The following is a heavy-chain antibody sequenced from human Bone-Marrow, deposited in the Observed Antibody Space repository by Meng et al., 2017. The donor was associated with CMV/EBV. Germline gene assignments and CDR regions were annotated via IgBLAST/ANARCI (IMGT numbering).Heavy chain of an antibody. J-gene: IGHJ4*02. CDR3: ARELTWEVDFWSGYSGD. CDR1: GGTFSSYA. D-gene: IGHD3-3*01. CDR2: IIPIFGTA. Sequence: SVKVSCKASGGTFSSYAISWVRQAPGQGLEWMGGIIPIFGTANYAQKFQGRVTITTDESTSTAYMELSSLRSEDTAVYYCARELTWEVDFWSGYSGDWGQGTLVTVSS. V-gene: IGHV1-69*05.